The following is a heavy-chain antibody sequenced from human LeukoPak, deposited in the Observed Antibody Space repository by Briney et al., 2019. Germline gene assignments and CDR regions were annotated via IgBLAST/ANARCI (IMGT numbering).Heavy chain of an antibody. CDR1: GFTFSSYW. CDR3: ARDAQGYDFWSGPLFYFDY. Sequence: GGSLRLSCAASGFTFSSYWMSWVRQAPGKGLEWVADIKQDGSEKYYVDYVKGRFTISRDNAKNSLYLQMNSLRAEDTAVYYCARDAQGYDFWSGPLFYFDYWGQGTLVTVSS. J-gene: IGHJ4*02. V-gene: IGHV3-7*01. CDR2: IKQDGSEK. D-gene: IGHD3-3*01.